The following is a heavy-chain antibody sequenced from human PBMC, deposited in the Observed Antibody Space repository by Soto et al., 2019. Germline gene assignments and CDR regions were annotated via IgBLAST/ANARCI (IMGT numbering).Heavy chain of an antibody. CDR3: ARDSIEGATGMDV. J-gene: IGHJ6*02. CDR2: ISYDGSNK. D-gene: IGHD1-26*01. V-gene: IGHV3-30-3*01. Sequence: GGSLRLSCAASGFTFSSYAMHWVRQAPGKGLEWVAVISYDGSNKYYADSVKGRFTISRDNSKNTLYLQMNSLRAEDTAVYYCARDSIEGATGMDVWGQGTTVTGSS. CDR1: GFTFSSYA.